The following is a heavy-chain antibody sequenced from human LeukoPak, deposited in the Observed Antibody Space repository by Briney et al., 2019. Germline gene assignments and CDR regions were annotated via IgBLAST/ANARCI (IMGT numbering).Heavy chain of an antibody. CDR1: GYTFTGYY. CDR2: IIPYSGGT. V-gene: IGHV1-2*02. J-gene: IGHJ4*02. D-gene: IGHD2-15*01. CDR3: ARGPPYCSGGSCHFTDY. Sequence: ASVKVSCKPSGYTFTGYYMHWVRQAPGQGLEWMGWIIPYSGGTNNAQKFQGRVTMTRDTSISTAYMELSRLRSDDTAVYYCARGPPYCSGGSCHFTDYWGQGTLVTVSS.